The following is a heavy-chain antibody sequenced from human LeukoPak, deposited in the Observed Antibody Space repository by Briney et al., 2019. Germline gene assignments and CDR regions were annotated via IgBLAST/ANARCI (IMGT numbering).Heavy chain of an antibody. CDR2: IYHSGST. Sequence: SETLSLTCTVSGGSISSYYWSWIRQPPGKGLEWIGYIYHSGSTNYNPSLKSRVTISVDTSKNQFSLKVRSVTAADTAVYYCAREVSGALDYWGQGTLVTVSS. D-gene: IGHD5/OR15-5a*01. J-gene: IGHJ4*02. CDR3: AREVSGALDY. V-gene: IGHV4-59*01. CDR1: GGSISSYY.